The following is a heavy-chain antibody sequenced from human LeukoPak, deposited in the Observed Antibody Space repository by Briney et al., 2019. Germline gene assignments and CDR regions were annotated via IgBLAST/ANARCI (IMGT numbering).Heavy chain of an antibody. D-gene: IGHD1-1*01. Sequence: PGGSLRLSCAASGVTVSSNYMSWVRQAPGKGLEWVSVIYSGGTTYYADSVKGRFTISRDNSKNTLYLQMNSLRADDTAVYYCVRDKGNDVGHTWGQGTLVTVSS. CDR2: IYSGGTT. CDR3: VRDKGNDVGHT. CDR1: GVTVSSNY. V-gene: IGHV3-66*01. J-gene: IGHJ5*02.